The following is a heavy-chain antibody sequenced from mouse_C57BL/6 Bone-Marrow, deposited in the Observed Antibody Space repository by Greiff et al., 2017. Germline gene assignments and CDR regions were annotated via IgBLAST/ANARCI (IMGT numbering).Heavy chain of an antibody. CDR2: FYPGSGSI. J-gene: IGHJ3*01. V-gene: IGHV1-62-2*01. CDR1: GYTFTEYT. CDR3: ARHGSPYYYGSSFPLAY. D-gene: IGHD1-1*01. Sequence: VQLQQSGAELVKPGASVKLSCKASGYTFTEYTIHWVKQRSGQGLEWIGWFYPGSGSIKYNEKFKDKATLTADKASSTIYMGLSRLTSEYSAVYSSARHGSPYYYGSSFPLAYWGQGTLVTVSA.